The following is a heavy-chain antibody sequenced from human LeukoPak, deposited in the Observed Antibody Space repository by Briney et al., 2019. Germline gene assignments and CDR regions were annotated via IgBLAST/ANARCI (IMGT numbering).Heavy chain of an antibody. CDR2: INHSGST. Sequence: SETLSLTCAVYGGSFSGYYWSWIRQPPGKGLEWIGEINHSGSTNYNPSLKSRVTISVDTSKNQFSLNLSSVTAADTAVYYCARAIADDYGDYWGQGTLVTVSS. CDR3: ARAIADDYGDY. CDR1: GGSFSGYY. J-gene: IGHJ4*02. V-gene: IGHV4-34*01. D-gene: IGHD4-17*01.